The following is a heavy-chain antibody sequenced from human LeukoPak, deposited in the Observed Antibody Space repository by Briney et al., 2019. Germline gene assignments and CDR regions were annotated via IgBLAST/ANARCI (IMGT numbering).Heavy chain of an antibody. CDR1: GYSISSGYY. CDR2: IYHSGST. D-gene: IGHD6-13*01. V-gene: IGHV4-38-2*01. Sequence: SETLSLTCAVSGYSISSGYYWGWIRQPPGKGLEWIGSIYHSGSTYYNPSLKSRVTISVDTSKNQFSLKLSSVTAADTAVYYCARSRSSSWYPNPGTFDIWGQGTMVTVSS. J-gene: IGHJ3*02. CDR3: ARSRSSSWYPNPGTFDI.